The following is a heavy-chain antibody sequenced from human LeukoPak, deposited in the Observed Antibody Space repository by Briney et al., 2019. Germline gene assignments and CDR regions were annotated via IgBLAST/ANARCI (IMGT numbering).Heavy chain of an antibody. D-gene: IGHD6-19*01. Sequence: GASVKVSCKASGYTFTSYGISWVRQAPGQGLEWMGWISAYNGNTNYAQKLQGRVTMTTDTSTSTAYMELRSLRSDDTAVYYCARSPIAVAKYYFDYWGQGTLVTVSS. CDR1: GYTFTSYG. CDR3: ARSPIAVAKYYFDY. V-gene: IGHV1-18*01. CDR2: ISAYNGNT. J-gene: IGHJ4*02.